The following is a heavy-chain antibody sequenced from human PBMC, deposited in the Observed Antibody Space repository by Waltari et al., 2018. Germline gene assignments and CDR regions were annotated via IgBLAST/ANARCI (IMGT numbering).Heavy chain of an antibody. CDR1: GFTFSSYG. J-gene: IGHJ4*02. D-gene: IGHD3-10*01. CDR3: ARDHGFGELLYYFDY. Sequence: QVQLVESGGGVVQPGRSLRLSCAASGFTFSSYGMHWVRQAPGKGLEWVAVIWYDGSNKYYAGSLKCRFTISRDKSKNTLYLQMNSLRAEYTAVYYCARDHGFGELLYYFDYWGQGTLVTVSS. V-gene: IGHV3-33*01. CDR2: IWYDGSNK.